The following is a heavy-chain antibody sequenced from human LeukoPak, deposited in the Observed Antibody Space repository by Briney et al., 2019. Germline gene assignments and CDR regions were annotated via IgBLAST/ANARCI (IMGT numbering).Heavy chain of an antibody. D-gene: IGHD4-17*01. CDR1: GFTFSSHW. CDR3: ARESTKYGAYVSGFDF. Sequence: GGSLRLSCIASGFTFSSHWMNWVRQAPGKGLEWVANIMQDGSEKYYVDSVKGRFIISRDNAKNSLYLQMNSLRAADTAVYYCARESTKYGAYVSGFDFWGQGTMVTVSS. CDR2: IMQDGSEK. J-gene: IGHJ3*01. V-gene: IGHV3-7*01.